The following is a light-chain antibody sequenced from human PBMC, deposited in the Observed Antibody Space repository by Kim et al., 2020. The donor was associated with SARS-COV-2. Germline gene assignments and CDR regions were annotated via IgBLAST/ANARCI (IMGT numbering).Light chain of an antibody. V-gene: IGLV10-54*01. CDR2: RNN. Sequence: VTRTGTGNDDNVGYEVACWLQQHQGHPPKMLSFRNNARPSGTSGRFSASRAGNIASLTIVGLQPEDEADYYCSAWDRRLTAVLFGGGTQLTVL. J-gene: IGLJ3*02. CDR3: SAWDRRLTAVL. CDR1: DDNVGYEV.